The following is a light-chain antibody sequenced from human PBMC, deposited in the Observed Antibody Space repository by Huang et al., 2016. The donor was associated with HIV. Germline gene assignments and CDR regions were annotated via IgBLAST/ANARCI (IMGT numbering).Light chain of an antibody. CDR1: QTVNTF. Sequence: EIVLTQSPATLSLSPGDRATLSCRASQTVNTFLAWYQQKPGQAPRLLIYDASSRAAGIPARVSGSGSGTDFTITISSLEPEDFAVYYCQERSNWPLTFGPGTKVDIK. V-gene: IGKV3-11*01. CDR2: DAS. J-gene: IGKJ3*01. CDR3: QERSNWPLT.